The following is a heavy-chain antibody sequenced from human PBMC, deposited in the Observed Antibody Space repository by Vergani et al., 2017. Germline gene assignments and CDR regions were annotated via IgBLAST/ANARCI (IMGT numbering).Heavy chain of an antibody. Sequence: QVQLQESGPGLVKPSGTLSLTCAVSGGSISRSNWWSWVRQPPGKGLEWIGEIYHSGSTNYNPSLKSRVTISVDKSKNQFSLKLSSVTAADTAVYYCARFLTGTTIYYYYGMDVWGQGTTVTVSS. D-gene: IGHD1-20*01. J-gene: IGHJ6*02. CDR1: GGSISRSNW. CDR2: IYHSGST. CDR3: ARFLTGTTIYYYYGMDV. V-gene: IGHV4-4*02.